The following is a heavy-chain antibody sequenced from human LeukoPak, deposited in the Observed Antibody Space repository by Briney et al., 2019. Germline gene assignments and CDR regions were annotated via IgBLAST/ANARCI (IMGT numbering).Heavy chain of an antibody. V-gene: IGHV3-11*05. CDR2: ISSSSYT. Sequence: GGSLRLSCAASGFTFSDYYMSWIRQAPEQGLEWVSYISSSSYTNYADSVKGRFTISRDNAKNSLFLQMNSLRAEDTAVYYCARAMVRGVNGFDIWGQGTMVTVSS. CDR3: ARAMVRGVNGFDI. D-gene: IGHD3-10*01. J-gene: IGHJ3*02. CDR1: GFTFSDYY.